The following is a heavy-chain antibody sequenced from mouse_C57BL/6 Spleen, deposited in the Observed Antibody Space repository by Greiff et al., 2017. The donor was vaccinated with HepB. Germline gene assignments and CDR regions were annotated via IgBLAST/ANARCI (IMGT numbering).Heavy chain of an antibody. CDR3: ARRFPYYGNYGYAMDY. J-gene: IGHJ4*01. Sequence: VQLQESGAELVKPGASVKISCKASGYAFSSYWMNWVKQRPGKGLEWIGQIYPGDGDTNYNGKFKGKATLTADKSSSTAYMQLSSLTSEDSAVYFCARRFPYYGNYGYAMDYWGQGTSVTVSS. CDR2: IYPGDGDT. CDR1: GYAFSSYW. D-gene: IGHD2-10*01. V-gene: IGHV1-80*01.